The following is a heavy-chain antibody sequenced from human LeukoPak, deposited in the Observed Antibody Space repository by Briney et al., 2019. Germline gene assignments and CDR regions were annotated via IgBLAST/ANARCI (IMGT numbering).Heavy chain of an antibody. V-gene: IGHV4-34*12. Sequence: PSETLSLTCAVSGGSFSGYYWTWIRQSPGKGLEWIGEIIHSERTNYSPSLESRVTLSVDTPNNQFSLKLNSVTAADTAVYYCARGTVLMHYATFDSWGQGTLVSVSS. CDR3: ARGTVLMHYATFDS. CDR1: GGSFSGYY. D-gene: IGHD2-8*01. CDR2: IIHSERT. J-gene: IGHJ4*02.